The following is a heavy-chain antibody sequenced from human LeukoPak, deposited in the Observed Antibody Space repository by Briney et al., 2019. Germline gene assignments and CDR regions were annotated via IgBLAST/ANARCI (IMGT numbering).Heavy chain of an antibody. CDR3: ARHRTAMVADAFDI. J-gene: IGHJ3*02. Sequence: SETLSLICTVSSGSINSGSYYWGWIRQPPGKGLEWIGSIYYSATTFYNPSLKSRVTISGDTSKNQFSLNLSSVTAADTAVYYCARHRTAMVADAFDIWGQGTKVTVSS. D-gene: IGHD5-18*01. V-gene: IGHV4-39*01. CDR1: SGSINSGSYY. CDR2: IYYSATT.